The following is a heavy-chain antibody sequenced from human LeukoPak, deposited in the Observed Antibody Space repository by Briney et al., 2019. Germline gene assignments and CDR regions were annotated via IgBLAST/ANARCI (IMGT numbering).Heavy chain of an antibody. Sequence: SETLSLTCTVSGGSISSSSYYWGWIRQPPGKGLEWSGSIYYSGSTYYNPSLKSQVTISVDTSKNQFSLKLSSVTAADTAVYYWARHGLDSGSWYWVYWGQGTLVSVSS. V-gene: IGHV4-39*01. J-gene: IGHJ4*02. CDR2: IYYSGST. D-gene: IGHD6-13*01. CDR1: GGSISSSSYY. CDR3: ARHGLDSGSWYWVY.